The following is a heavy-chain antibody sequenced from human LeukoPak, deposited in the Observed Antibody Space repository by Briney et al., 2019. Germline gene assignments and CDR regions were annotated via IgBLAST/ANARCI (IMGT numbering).Heavy chain of an antibody. D-gene: IGHD2-15*01. CDR2: IYYSGST. CDR3: ARAPYCSGGSCYSGAFDI. Sequence: SETLSLTCTVSGGSISSYYWSWIRQPPGKGLEWIGYIYYSGSTNYNPSLKSRVTISVDTSKNQFSLKLSSVTAADTAVYYCARAPYCSGGSCYSGAFDIWGQGTMVTVSS. CDR1: GGSISSYY. V-gene: IGHV4-59*01. J-gene: IGHJ3*02.